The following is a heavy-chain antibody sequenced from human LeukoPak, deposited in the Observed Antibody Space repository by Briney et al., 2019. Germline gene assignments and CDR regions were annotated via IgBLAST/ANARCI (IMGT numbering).Heavy chain of an antibody. J-gene: IGHJ5*02. D-gene: IGHD3-3*01. CDR2: IGGSGAST. CDR3: AKEGEPLWRGYTWFDP. Sequence: GGSLRLSCAASGVTFRTYAMSWVRQAPGKGLEWVAGIGGSGASTFYADSVKGRFTISRDNSKNNLYLQMNSRTAEDTAVYHYAKEGEPLWRGYTWFDPWGQGTLVTVSS. V-gene: IGHV3-23*01. CDR1: GVTFRTYA.